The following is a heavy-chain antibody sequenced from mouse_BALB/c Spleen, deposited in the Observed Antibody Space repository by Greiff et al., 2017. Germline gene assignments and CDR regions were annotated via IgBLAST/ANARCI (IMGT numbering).Heavy chain of an antibody. Sequence: QVQLQQSGAELVRPGSSVKISCKASGYAFSSYWMNWVKQRPGQGLEWIGQIYPGDGDTNYNGKFKGKATLTADKSSSTAYMQLSSLTSEDSAVYFCANLREGTWFAYWGQGTLVTVSA. V-gene: IGHV1-80*01. CDR3: ANLREGTWFAY. CDR1: GYAFSSYW. CDR2: IYPGDGDT. J-gene: IGHJ3*01. D-gene: IGHD1-1*01.